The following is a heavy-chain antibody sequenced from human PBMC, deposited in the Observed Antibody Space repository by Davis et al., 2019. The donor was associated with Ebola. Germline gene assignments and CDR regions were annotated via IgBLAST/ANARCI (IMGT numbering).Heavy chain of an antibody. CDR1: GFTFSSYS. J-gene: IGHJ4*02. V-gene: IGHV3-21*01. CDR3: ARGADTAMDYFDY. D-gene: IGHD5-18*01. Sequence: GESLKISCAASGFTFSSYSMNWVRQAPGKGLEWVSSISSSSSYIYYADSVKGRFTISRDNAKNSLYLQMNSLRAEDTAVYYCARGADTAMDYFDYWGQGTLVTVSS. CDR2: ISSSSSYI.